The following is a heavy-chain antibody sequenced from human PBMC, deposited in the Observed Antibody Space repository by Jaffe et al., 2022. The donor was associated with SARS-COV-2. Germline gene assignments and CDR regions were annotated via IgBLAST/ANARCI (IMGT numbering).Heavy chain of an antibody. V-gene: IGHV4-59*08. CDR3: ARRQGYFDY. J-gene: IGHJ4*02. CDR2: IYYSGST. Sequence: QVQLQESGPGLVKPSETLSLTCTVSGGSISSYYWSWIRQPPGKGLEWIGYIYYSGSTNYNPSLKSRVTISVDTSKNQFSLKLSSVTAADTAVYYCARRQGYFDYWGQGTLVTVSS. CDR1: GGSISSYY.